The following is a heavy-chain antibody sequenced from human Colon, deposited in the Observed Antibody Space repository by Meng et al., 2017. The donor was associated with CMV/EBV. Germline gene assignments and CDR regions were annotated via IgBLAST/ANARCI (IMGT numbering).Heavy chain of an antibody. CDR3: ARVLLWFGGRQYYGMDV. Sequence: SQSPSLTRAVSGDSISTNSAAWNWSRLTPTRGLEWLGRTYYGSSRSNWYNDYALSVKSRITISPDASKNQFSLHLNSVTPEDTAVYYCARVLLWFGGRQYYGMDVWGQGTTVTVSS. D-gene: IGHD3-10*01. J-gene: IGHJ6*02. CDR2: TYYGSSRSNWYN. V-gene: IGHV6-1*01. CDR1: GDSISTNSAA.